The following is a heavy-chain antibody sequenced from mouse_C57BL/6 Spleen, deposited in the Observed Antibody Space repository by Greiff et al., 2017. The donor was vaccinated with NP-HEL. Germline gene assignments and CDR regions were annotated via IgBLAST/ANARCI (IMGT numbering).Heavy chain of an antibody. CDR3: ARYSYYGSSPHYYAMDY. Sequence: VQLQQPGAELVMPGASVKLSCKASGYTFTSYWMHWVKQRPGQGLEWIGEIDPSDSYTNYNQKFKGKSTLTVDKSSSTAYMQLSSLTSEDSAVYYCARYSYYGSSPHYYAMDYWGQGTSVTVSS. J-gene: IGHJ4*01. CDR1: GYTFTSYW. D-gene: IGHD1-1*01. V-gene: IGHV1-69*01. CDR2: IDPSDSYT.